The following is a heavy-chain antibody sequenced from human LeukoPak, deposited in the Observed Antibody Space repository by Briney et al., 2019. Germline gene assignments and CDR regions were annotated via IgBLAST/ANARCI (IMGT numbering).Heavy chain of an antibody. CDR3: ARGPSYGSGSYNIYGIDY. V-gene: IGHV1-8*01. CDR2: MNPNSAST. J-gene: IGHJ4*02. D-gene: IGHD3-10*01. CDR1: GYTFTSYD. Sequence: ASVKVSCKASGYTFTSYDINWVRQATGQGLEWMGWMNPNSASTGYAQKFQGRVTMTRDTSISTAYMELSSLTSEDTAVYYCARGPSYGSGSYNIYGIDYWGRGTLVTVSS.